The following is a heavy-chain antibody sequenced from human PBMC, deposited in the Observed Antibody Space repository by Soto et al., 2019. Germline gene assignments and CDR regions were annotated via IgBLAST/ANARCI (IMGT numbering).Heavy chain of an antibody. J-gene: IGHJ4*02. CDR1: RYTFTGYY. V-gene: IGHV1-2*04. D-gene: IGHD3-10*01. CDR2: INPNSSGT. Sequence: ASVKVSCKASRYTFTGYYMHWVRQAPGQGLEWKGWINPNSSGTNYAQMFQGWVTMTRDTSISTAYMELSRLRSDDTAVYYCARGEGGNSTFVIDNWGQGTLLTIAP. CDR3: ARGEGGNSTFVIDN.